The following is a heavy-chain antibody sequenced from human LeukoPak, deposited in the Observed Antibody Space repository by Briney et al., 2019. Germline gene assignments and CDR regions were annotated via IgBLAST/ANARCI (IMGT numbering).Heavy chain of an antibody. CDR1: GFTFSTYA. CDR2: ISSNSKTI. CDR3: ARQALIGADAFDT. Sequence: GGTLRLSCATSGFTFSTYAMNWVRHAPGKGLEWVSYISSNSKTIYYAHSPKVRFPISRDNARKSLHLQMNSLRDEHTGVYYCARQALIGADAFDTWGQGTMVTVSS. J-gene: IGHJ3*02. D-gene: IGHD7-27*01. V-gene: IGHV3-48*02.